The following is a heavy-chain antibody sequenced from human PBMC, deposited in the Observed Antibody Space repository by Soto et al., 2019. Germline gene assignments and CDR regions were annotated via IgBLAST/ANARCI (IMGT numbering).Heavy chain of an antibody. CDR1: GFTFRTYW. V-gene: IGHV3-7*05. D-gene: IGHD5-18*01. J-gene: IGHJ6*02. Sequence: EVQLVESGGGLVQPGGSLRLSCAASGFTFRTYWLSWVRQVPGKGLEWVANINLDGSEKNYVDSVKGRFTISRDNARITLYLQRSSLRAEDTALYYCARDGSTSWYSYDYHGMDVWGQGTTVTVSS. CDR2: INLDGSEK. CDR3: ARDGSTSWYSYDYHGMDV.